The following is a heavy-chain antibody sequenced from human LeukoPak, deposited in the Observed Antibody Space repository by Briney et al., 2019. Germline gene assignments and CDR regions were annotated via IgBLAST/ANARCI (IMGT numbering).Heavy chain of an antibody. CDR2: INPNSGGT. CDR1: GYTFTGYC. CDR3: ARFGPGERPFGY. Sequence: ASVKVSCKASGYTFTGYCMHWVRQAPGQGLEWMGRINPNSGGTNYAQKFQGRVTMTRDTSISTAYMELSRLRSDDTAVYYCARFGPGERPFGYWGQGTLVTVSS. J-gene: IGHJ4*02. V-gene: IGHV1-2*06. D-gene: IGHD1-1*01.